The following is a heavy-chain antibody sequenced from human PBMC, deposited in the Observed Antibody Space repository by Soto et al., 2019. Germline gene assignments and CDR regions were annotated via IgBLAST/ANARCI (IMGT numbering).Heavy chain of an antibody. CDR1: GGSFSGYY. J-gene: IGHJ6*04. V-gene: IGHV4-34*01. CDR3: ATVPAAAKEWIQPEVADV. CDR2: INHSGST. D-gene: IGHD5-18*01. Sequence: QVQLQQWGAGLLKPSETLSLTCAVYGGSFSGYYWSWIRQPPGKGLEWSGEINHSGSTNYNPSLMIRVAISVDTSNHQLSRKRSSVTAADTAVYYCATVPAAAKEWIQPEVADVWGKGTTVTVSS.